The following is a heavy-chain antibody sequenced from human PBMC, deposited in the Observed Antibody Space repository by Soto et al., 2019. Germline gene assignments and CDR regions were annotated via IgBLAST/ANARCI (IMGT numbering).Heavy chain of an antibody. CDR3: ASSYGSGYRAFDY. CDR2: INPILSMS. Sequence: QVQLVQSGAEVKRPGSSVKVSCKASGDTFTFYSINWVRQAPGLGLEWMGRINPILSMSNYAQRFQGRVTMTADKSMSTSYMELSSLGSEDTAIYYCASSYGSGYRAFDYWGQGALVTVSS. CDR1: GDTFTFYS. V-gene: IGHV1-69*02. D-gene: IGHD3-10*01. J-gene: IGHJ4*02.